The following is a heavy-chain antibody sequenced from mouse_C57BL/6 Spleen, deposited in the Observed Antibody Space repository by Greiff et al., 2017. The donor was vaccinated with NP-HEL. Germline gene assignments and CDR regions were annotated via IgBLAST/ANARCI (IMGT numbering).Heavy chain of an antibody. CDR3: AREKAMVTTGGFDY. Sequence: VQLQQSGAELVRPGTSVKVSCKASGYAFTNYLIEWVKQRPGQGLEWIGVINPGSGGTNYNEKFKGKGRLTADKSSSTAYMQLSSLTSEDSAVYFCAREKAMVTTGGFDYWGQGTTLTVSS. CDR1: GYAFTNYL. J-gene: IGHJ2*01. D-gene: IGHD2-2*01. CDR2: INPGSGGT. V-gene: IGHV1-54*01.